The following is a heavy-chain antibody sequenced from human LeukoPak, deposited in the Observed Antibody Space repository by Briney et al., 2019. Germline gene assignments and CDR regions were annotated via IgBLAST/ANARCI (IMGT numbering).Heavy chain of an antibody. CDR1: GFTFSTYA. CDR2: LWHDGSNK. CDR3: ATEGGSGRYLDH. V-gene: IGHV3-33*01. Sequence: PGTSLRLSCAASGFTFSTYAMPWVRQAPGKGLEWVAFLWHDGSNKYYGDSVKGRFTISRDKSKNSLYLQMNSLRSEDTAVYYCATEGGSGRYLDHWGQGTLVTVSS. J-gene: IGHJ4*02. D-gene: IGHD3-10*01.